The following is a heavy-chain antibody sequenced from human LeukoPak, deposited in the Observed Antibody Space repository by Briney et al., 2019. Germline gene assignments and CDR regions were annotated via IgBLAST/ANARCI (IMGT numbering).Heavy chain of an antibody. D-gene: IGHD3-10*01. CDR2: IKSKTDGGTT. CDR1: GFTFSSYA. Sequence: GGSLRLSCAASGFTFSSYAMSWVRQAPGKGLEWVGRIKSKTDGGTTDYAAPVKGRFTISRDDSKNTLYLQMNSLKTEDTAVYYCTTRSLKLLWFGELSAHHAFDIWGQGTMVTVSS. J-gene: IGHJ3*02. V-gene: IGHV3-15*01. CDR3: TTRSLKLLWFGELSAHHAFDI.